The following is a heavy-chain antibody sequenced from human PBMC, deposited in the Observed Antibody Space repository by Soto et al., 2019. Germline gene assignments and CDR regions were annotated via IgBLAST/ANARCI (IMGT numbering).Heavy chain of an antibody. CDR1: GFSFSSYA. J-gene: IGHJ4*02. CDR2: ISYEGSEK. CDR3: ARGGLAAAGTRGYYFDY. D-gene: IGHD6-13*01. Sequence: QVQLVESGGGVVQPGRSLRLSCAASGFSFSSYAMHWVRQAPGKGLEWVAVISYEGSEKDYADSVKGRFTISRDNSRNTLYLKMNSLRVDETALYYCARGGLAAAGTRGYYFDYWGKGTPVTVPS. V-gene: IGHV3-30-3*01.